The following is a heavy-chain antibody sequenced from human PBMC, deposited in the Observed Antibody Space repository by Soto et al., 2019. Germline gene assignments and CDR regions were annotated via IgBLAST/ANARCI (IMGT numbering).Heavy chain of an antibody. CDR3: AKDRVESGLGEVDY. CDR2: VSYDGSNK. V-gene: IGHV3-30*18. Sequence: GGSLRLSCAASGFTFSTHGIHWVRQAPGKGLEWVAVVSYDGSNKYYGDSVKGRFTISRDNSKNSLYLQMNSLRTEDTAVYYCAKDRVESGLGEVDYWGQGTLVTVS. J-gene: IGHJ4*02. D-gene: IGHD3-16*01. CDR1: GFTFSTHG.